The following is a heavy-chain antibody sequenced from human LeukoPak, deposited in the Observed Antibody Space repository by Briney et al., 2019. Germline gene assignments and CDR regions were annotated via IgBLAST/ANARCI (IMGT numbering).Heavy chain of an antibody. CDR2: ISAYNGNT. CDR3: ARDIWGDTSENSLYNWFDP. J-gene: IGHJ5*02. CDR1: GYTFTSYG. V-gene: IGHV1-18*01. Sequence: ASVKVSCKASGYTFTSYGISWVRQAPGQGLGWMGWISAYNGNTNYAQKLQGRVTITKDTSADTAYMKLSRLTSEDTAVYYCARDIWGDTSENSLYNWFDPWGQGTLVTVSS. D-gene: IGHD3-22*01.